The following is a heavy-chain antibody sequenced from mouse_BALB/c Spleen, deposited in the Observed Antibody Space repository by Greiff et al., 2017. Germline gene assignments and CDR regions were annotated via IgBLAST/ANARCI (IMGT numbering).Heavy chain of an antibody. J-gene: IGHJ2*01. Sequence: EVKLVESGGGLVKPGGSLKLSCAASGFTFSSYAMSWVRQTPEKRLEWVATISSGGSYTYYPDSVKGRFTISRDNAKNTLYLQMSSLRSEDTAMYYCASQRTGTDYWGQGTTLTVSA. V-gene: IGHV5-9-3*01. CDR1: GFTFSSYA. D-gene: IGHD4-1*01. CDR3: ASQRTGTDY. CDR2: ISSGGSYT.